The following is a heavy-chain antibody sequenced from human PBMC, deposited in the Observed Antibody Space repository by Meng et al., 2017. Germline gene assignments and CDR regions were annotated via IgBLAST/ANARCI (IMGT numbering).Heavy chain of an antibody. Sequence: VKKLGSSVTFHCKAFGGTFSSDASSWVRQAPGQGLEWMGGIIPIFGTANYAQKFQGRVTITADESTSTAYMELSSLRSEDTAVYYCARDIAGCFGYWGQGTLVTVSS. CDR3: ARDIAGCFGY. V-gene: IGHV1-69*01. D-gene: IGHD6-13*01. CDR1: GGTFSSDA. CDR2: IIPIFGTA. J-gene: IGHJ4*02.